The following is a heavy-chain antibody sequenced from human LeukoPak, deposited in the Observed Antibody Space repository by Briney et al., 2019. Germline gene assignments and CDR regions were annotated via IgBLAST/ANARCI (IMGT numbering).Heavy chain of an antibody. CDR2: INTGGSSV. J-gene: IGHJ3*02. Sequence: GGSLRLSCAASGFTFSDYHMSWIRQAPGKGLEWVSYINTGGSSVYYADSVKGRFTISRDNAQNSLYLQMNSLRAEDTAVYCCARDRPLTTLIKAFDIWGQGTMVTVSS. D-gene: IGHD1-1*01. CDR3: ARDRPLTTLIKAFDI. V-gene: IGHV3-11*01. CDR1: GFTFSDYH.